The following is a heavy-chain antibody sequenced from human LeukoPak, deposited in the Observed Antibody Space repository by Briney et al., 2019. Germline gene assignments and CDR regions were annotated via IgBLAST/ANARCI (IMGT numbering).Heavy chain of an antibody. D-gene: IGHD3-22*01. J-gene: IGHJ4*02. Sequence: PGGSLRLSCAASGFTFSSYSMNWVRQAPGKGLEWVSYISSSGSTIYYADSVKGRFTISRDNAKNSLYLQMNSLRAEDTAVYYCARDDFLAFTSRYYDSSGYYYFDYWGQGTLVTVSS. V-gene: IGHV3-48*04. CDR1: GFTFSSYS. CDR3: ARDDFLAFTSRYYDSSGYYYFDY. CDR2: ISSSGSTI.